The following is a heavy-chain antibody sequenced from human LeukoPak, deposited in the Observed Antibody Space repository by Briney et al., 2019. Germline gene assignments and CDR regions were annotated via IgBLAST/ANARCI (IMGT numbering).Heavy chain of an antibody. CDR3: ARGPPNWGYDY. CDR2: MSPNSGDT. J-gene: IGHJ4*02. V-gene: IGHV1-8*01. D-gene: IGHD7-27*01. Sequence: ASVRVSCKASGYTFTSYDFNWVRQATGQRPEWMGWMSPNSGDTGYAQKFQDRVIMTRNTSISTAYMELSSLRSDDTAVYYCARGPPNWGYDYWGPGTLVTVSS. CDR1: GYTFTSYD.